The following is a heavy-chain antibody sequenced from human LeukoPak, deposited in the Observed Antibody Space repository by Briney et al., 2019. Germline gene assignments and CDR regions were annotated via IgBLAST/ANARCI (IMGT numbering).Heavy chain of an antibody. Sequence: ASVKVSCKASGYTFTYRYLHWVRQAPGQALECMGWITPFNGNTNYAQKFQDRVTITRDRSMSTAYMELSSLRSEDTAMYYCARSPHDYGDFYAFDIWGQGTMVTVSS. D-gene: IGHD4-17*01. J-gene: IGHJ3*02. CDR1: GYTFTYRY. V-gene: IGHV1-45*02. CDR2: ITPFNGNT. CDR3: ARSPHDYGDFYAFDI.